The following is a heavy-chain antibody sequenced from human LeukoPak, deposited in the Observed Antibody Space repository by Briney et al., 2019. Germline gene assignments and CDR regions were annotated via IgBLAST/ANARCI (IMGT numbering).Heavy chain of an antibody. CDR2: IYHSGST. CDR3: ARGGAAAAPFDY. J-gene: IGHJ4*02. D-gene: IGHD6-25*01. V-gene: IGHV4-38-2*02. Sequence: PSETLSLTCTVSGYSISSGYYWGWIRQPPGKGLEWIGSIYHSGSTYYNPSLKSRVTISVDKSKNQFSLKLSSVTAADTAVYYCARGGAAAAPFDYWGQGTMVTVSS. CDR1: GYSISSGYY.